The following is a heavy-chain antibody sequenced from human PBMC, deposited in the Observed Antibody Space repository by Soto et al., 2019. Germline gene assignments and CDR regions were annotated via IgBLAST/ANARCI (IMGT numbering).Heavy chain of an antibody. Sequence: QVQLVQSGAELKKPGSSVKVFCKASGGTFSNYTISWVRQAPGQGLEWMGGIIPVFGTTDYEQKFQGRVTSTADGSTSTAYMKLGSLRSADTAVYYCARSAPCMVVRKPTGNQDYYGMDVWGQGTTVTVSS. CDR1: GGTFSNYT. CDR2: IIPVFGTT. D-gene: IGHD2-2*01. V-gene: IGHV1-69*01. CDR3: ARSAPCMVVRKPTGNQDYYGMDV. J-gene: IGHJ6*02.